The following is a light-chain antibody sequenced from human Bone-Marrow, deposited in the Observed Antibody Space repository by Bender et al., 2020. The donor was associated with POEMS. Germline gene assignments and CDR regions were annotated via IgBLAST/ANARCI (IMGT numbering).Light chain of an antibody. Sequence: QSVLTQPPSVSGAPGQRVTISCTGSSSNTGSGYDINWYQHLPGTAPKLLIYGYNNRPSGVPDRFSGSKSGTSASLDISGLRSEDDADYYCAAWDDSLSGPLFGGGTKLTVL. V-gene: IGLV1-50*01. CDR2: GYN. CDR1: SSNTGSGYD. CDR3: AAWDDSLSGPL. J-gene: IGLJ3*02.